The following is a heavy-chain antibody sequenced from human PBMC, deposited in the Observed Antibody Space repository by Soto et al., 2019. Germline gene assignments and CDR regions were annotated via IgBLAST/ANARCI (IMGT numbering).Heavy chain of an antibody. CDR1: GFTFSSYA. D-gene: IGHD2-2*01. Sequence: EVQLLESGGGLVQPGGSLRLSCTASGFTFSSYAMNWVRQAPGKGLEWVSRISGSGGSTNYADSATGRFTISRDNSKNTLNLQMTSLRAEDTAVYYCAGGREYLVRERQYFDSWGQGTLVTVSS. V-gene: IGHV3-23*01. CDR2: ISGSGGST. CDR3: AGGREYLVRERQYFDS. J-gene: IGHJ4*02.